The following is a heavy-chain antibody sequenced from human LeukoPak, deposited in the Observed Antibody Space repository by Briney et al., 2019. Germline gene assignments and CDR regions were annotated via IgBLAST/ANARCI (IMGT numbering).Heavy chain of an antibody. Sequence: GGSLRLSCAASGFTFSSYAMSWVRQAPGKGLEWVSAISGSGGSTYYADSVKGRFTISRDNSKNTLYLQMNSLRAEDTAVYYCAKALYSGYDHSYYFDYWGQGTLVTVSS. CDR3: AKALYSGYDHSYYFDY. D-gene: IGHD5-12*01. CDR1: GFTFSSYA. J-gene: IGHJ4*02. CDR2: ISGSGGST. V-gene: IGHV3-23*01.